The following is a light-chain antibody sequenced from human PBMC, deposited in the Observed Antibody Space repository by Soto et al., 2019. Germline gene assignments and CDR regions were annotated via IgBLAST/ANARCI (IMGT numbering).Light chain of an antibody. J-gene: IGLJ1*01. CDR1: SSDVGGYNY. V-gene: IGLV2-8*01. CDR3: SSYVGTNSYV. Sequence: QSVLTQPPSASGSPGQSVTISCTGTSSDVGGYNYVSWYQHHPGKAPKLIIYEVYKRPSGVPARFSGSKSGNTAALTVSGLQAEDEADYYCSSYVGTNSYVFGTGTKVTVL. CDR2: EVY.